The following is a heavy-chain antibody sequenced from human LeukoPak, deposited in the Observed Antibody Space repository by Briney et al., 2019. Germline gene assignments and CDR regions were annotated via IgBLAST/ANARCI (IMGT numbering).Heavy chain of an antibody. CDR2: IYYSGST. V-gene: IGHV4-59*01. J-gene: IGHJ1*01. CDR1: GGSLSSYY. D-gene: IGHD4-17*01. CDR3: ARGNGDPQYFQH. Sequence: SETLSLTCTVSGGSLSSYYWSWIRQPPGKGLEWIGYIYYSGSTNYNPYLKSRVTISVDTSKNQFSLKLSSVTAADTAVYYCARGNGDPQYFQHWGQGTLVTVSS.